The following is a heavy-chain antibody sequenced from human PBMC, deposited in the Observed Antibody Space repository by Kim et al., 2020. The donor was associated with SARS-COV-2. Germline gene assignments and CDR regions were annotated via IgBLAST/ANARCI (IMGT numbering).Heavy chain of an antibody. CDR1: GFTFSSYG. J-gene: IGHJ3*02. D-gene: IGHD6-13*01. CDR2: ISYDGSNK. CDR3: AKDLYVSSSWIPRDAFD. V-gene: IGHV3-30*18. Sequence: GGSLRLSCAASGFTFSSYGMHWVRQAPGKGLEWVAVISYDGSNKNYADSVKGRFTISRDNSKNTLYLQMNSLRAEDTAVYYCAKDLYVSSSWIPRDAFD.